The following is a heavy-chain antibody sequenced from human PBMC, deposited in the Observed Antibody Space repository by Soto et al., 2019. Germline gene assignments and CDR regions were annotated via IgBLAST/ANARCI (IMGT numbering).Heavy chain of an antibody. CDR3: ASTPPIVITFGGVIVMPVPLDY. D-gene: IGHD3-16*02. CDR2: IIPIFGTA. V-gene: IGHV1-69*01. Sequence: QVQLVQSGAEVKKPGSSVKVSCKASGGTFSSYAISWVRQAPGQGLEGMGGIIPIFGTANYAQKFQGRVTSTADESTNTAYMELSILRSEDRAVYYCASTPPIVITFGGVIVMPVPLDYWGQGTLVTVSS. J-gene: IGHJ4*02. CDR1: GGTFSSYA.